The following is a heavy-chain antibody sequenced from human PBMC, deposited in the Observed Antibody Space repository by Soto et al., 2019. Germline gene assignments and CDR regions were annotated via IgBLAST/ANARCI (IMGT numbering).Heavy chain of an antibody. CDR3: TITYGSGP. V-gene: IGHV3-15*01. D-gene: IGHD3-10*01. J-gene: IGHJ5*02. CDR1: GFTFSDAW. Sequence: EVQLVESGGGLVKPGGSLRLSCAASGFTFSDAWITWVRQAPGKGLEWVGRIKSKTDGGATDYAAPVKGRFTISRDDSENTLYLQMNSLKTEDTAVYYCTITYGSGPWGQGTLVTVSS. CDR2: IKSKTDGGAT.